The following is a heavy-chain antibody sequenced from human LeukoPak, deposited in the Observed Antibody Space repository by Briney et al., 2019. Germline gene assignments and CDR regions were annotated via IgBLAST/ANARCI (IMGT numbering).Heavy chain of an antibody. J-gene: IGHJ4*02. CDR1: GGSISSYY. D-gene: IGHD2-15*01. V-gene: IGHV4-59*01. Sequence: SETLSLTCTVSGGSISSYYWSWIRQPPGKGLEWIGYIYYSGSTNYNPSLKSRVTISVDTSKNQFSLKLSSVTAADTAVYYCARMTPLLRYCSGGSCYYFDYWGQGTLVTVSS. CDR3: ARMTPLLRYCSGGSCYYFDY. CDR2: IYYSGST.